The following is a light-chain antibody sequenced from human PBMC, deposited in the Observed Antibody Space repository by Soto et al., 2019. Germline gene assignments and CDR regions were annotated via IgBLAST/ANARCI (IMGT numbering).Light chain of an antibody. CDR3: TSYTSSSTRVV. CDR2: DVS. J-gene: IGLJ2*01. Sequence: QSVLTQPASVTGSPGQPITISFTGTSSDVGGYNYVSWYQQHPGKAPKLMIYDVSIRPSGVSNRFSVSKSGNTASLTISGLQAEDEADYYCTSYTSSSTRVVFGGGTKVTVL. CDR1: SSDVGGYNY. V-gene: IGLV2-14*03.